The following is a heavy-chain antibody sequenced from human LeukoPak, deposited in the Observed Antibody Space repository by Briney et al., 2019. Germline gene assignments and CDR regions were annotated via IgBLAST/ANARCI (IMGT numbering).Heavy chain of an antibody. V-gene: IGHV1-3*01. Sequence: ASVKVSCKASGYTFTTYAMHWVRQAPGQRLEWMGWINAGNGNTKYSQKFQGRVTITRDTSASTACMELSSLRSEDTAVYYCARDLRNRIAAAGYFDYWGQGTLVTVSS. D-gene: IGHD6-13*01. CDR3: ARDLRNRIAAAGYFDY. J-gene: IGHJ4*02. CDR1: GYTFTTYA. CDR2: INAGNGNT.